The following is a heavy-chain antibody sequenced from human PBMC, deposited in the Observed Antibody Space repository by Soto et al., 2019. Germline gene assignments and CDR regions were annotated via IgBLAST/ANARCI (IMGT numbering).Heavy chain of an antibody. V-gene: IGHV1-18*01. CDR2: ISAYNGNT. CDR3: ARDLMDSSSFSYYYGMDV. J-gene: IGHJ6*02. Sequence: ASVKVSCKASGYTFTSYGISWVRQAPGQGLEWMGWISAYNGNTNYAQKLQGRVTMTTDTSTSTAYMELRSLRSDDTAVYYCARDLMDSSSFSYYYGMDVWGQGTTVTVS. D-gene: IGHD6-6*01. CDR1: GYTFTSYG.